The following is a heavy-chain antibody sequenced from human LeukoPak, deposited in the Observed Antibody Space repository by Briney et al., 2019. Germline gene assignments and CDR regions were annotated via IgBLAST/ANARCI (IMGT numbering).Heavy chain of an antibody. Sequence: GGSLSLSCAASGFTFINYAMTWVRQARGKGVEWVSSITVSGGRTSYAASVKGRFTISRDNSKNTLYLQMNSLRADDTAVYYCAKDPNGDYVGAFDSWDQGTMPTVST. D-gene: IGHD4-17*01. CDR1: GFTFINYA. V-gene: IGHV3-23*01. CDR3: AKDPNGDYVGAFDS. CDR2: ITVSGGRT. J-gene: IGHJ3*02.